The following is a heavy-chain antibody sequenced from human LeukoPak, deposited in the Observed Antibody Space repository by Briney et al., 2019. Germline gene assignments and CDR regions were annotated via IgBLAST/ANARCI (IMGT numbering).Heavy chain of an antibody. CDR3: ARGVVVAPRSAFDI. V-gene: IGHV1-8*01. CDR1: GYTFTSYD. CDR2: MNPNSGNT. Sequence: GASVKVSCKASGYTFTSYDINWVRQATGQGLEWMGWMNPNSGNTGYAQKFQGRVTMTRNTSISTAYMELSSLRSEDTAVYYCARGVVVAPRSAFDIWGQGTMVTVSS. J-gene: IGHJ3*02. D-gene: IGHD2-2*01.